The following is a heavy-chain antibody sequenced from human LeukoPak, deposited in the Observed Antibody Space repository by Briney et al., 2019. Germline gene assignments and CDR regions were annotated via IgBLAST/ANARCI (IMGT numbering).Heavy chain of an antibody. CDR2: IYHSGST. J-gene: IGHJ5*02. CDR1: GGSISSGGYY. Sequence: SETLSLTCTVSGGSISSGGYYWSWIRQPPGKGREWIGYIYHSGSTYYNPSLKSRVTISVDRSKNQFSLKLSSVTAADTAVYYCARNQSAIGYCSSTSCSRAEGWFAPWAREPWSPSPQ. D-gene: IGHD2-2*01. V-gene: IGHV4-30-2*01. CDR3: ARNQSAIGYCSSTSCSRAEGWFAP.